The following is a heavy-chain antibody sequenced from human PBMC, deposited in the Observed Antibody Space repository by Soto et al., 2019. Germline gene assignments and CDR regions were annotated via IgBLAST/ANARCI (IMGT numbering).Heavy chain of an antibody. J-gene: IGHJ3*02. V-gene: IGHV3-23*01. Sequence: EVQLLESGGGLVRPGGSLRLSCAASGFSFSTYAMNCVRQAPGKGLEWVSKITSSGSSTYYADSVRCQFFISRDSCKNTLFLQMDSLRVEDTEVYYCAKGGPTIADAFDIWGQGTMVTGS. CDR1: GFSFSTYA. CDR2: ITSSGSST. CDR3: AKGGPTIADAFDI. D-gene: IGHD2-21*01.